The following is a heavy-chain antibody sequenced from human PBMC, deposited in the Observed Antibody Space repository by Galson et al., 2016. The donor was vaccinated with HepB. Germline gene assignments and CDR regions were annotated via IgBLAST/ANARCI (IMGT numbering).Heavy chain of an antibody. CDR3: ARPGAYCSGGRCYFDY. CDR2: ISAYNGNT. V-gene: IGHV1-18*01. CDR1: GYTFTSYG. D-gene: IGHD2-15*01. Sequence: SVKVSCKASGYTFTSYGISWVRQAPGQGLVWMGWISAYNGNTKYAQKLQGRVTMTTDTSTSTAHMELRSLRSDDTAVYYCARPGAYCSGGRCYFDYWGRGTLVTVSS. J-gene: IGHJ4*02.